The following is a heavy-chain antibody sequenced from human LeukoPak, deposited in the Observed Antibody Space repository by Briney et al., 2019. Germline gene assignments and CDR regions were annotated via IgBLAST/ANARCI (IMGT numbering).Heavy chain of an antibody. CDR2: ISAYNGNT. V-gene: IGHV1-18*01. CDR1: GYTFTSYG. Sequence: GASVKVSCKASGYTFTSYGISWVRQAPGQGLEWMGWISAYNGNTNYAQKLQGRVTMTTDTSTSTAYMELRSLRSDDTAVYYCARGFPVGYYYDSSGPQRAGDLGDYWGQGTLVTVSS. D-gene: IGHD3-22*01. J-gene: IGHJ4*02. CDR3: ARGFPVGYYYDSSGPQRAGDLGDY.